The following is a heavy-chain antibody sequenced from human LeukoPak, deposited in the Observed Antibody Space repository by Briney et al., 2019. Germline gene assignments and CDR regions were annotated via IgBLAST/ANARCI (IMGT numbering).Heavy chain of an antibody. CDR1: GGSFSGYY. CDR3: ARGLLWFGELSWAYYFDY. D-gene: IGHD3-10*01. CDR2: TNHSGST. V-gene: IGHV4-34*01. J-gene: IGHJ4*02. Sequence: SETLSLTCAVYGGSFSGYYWSWIRQPPGKGLEWIGETNHSGSTNYNPSLKSRVTISVDTSKNQFSLKLSSVTAADTAVYYCARGLLWFGELSWAYYFDYWGQGTLVTVSS.